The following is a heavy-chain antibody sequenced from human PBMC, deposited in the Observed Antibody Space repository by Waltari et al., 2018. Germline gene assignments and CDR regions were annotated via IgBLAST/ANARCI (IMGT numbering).Heavy chain of an antibody. V-gene: IGHV1-3*01. D-gene: IGHD5-12*01. CDR3: ARPTHLSYSGYPIDAFDI. J-gene: IGHJ3*02. CDR1: GYTFTSYA. CDR2: MNAGNGNT. Sequence: QVQLVQSGAEVKKPGASVKVSCKASGYTFTSYAMHWVRQAPGQRLEWMGWMNAGNGNTKYSQKFQGRVTITRDTSAGTAYMELSSLRSEDTAVYYCARPTHLSYSGYPIDAFDIWGQGTMVTVSS.